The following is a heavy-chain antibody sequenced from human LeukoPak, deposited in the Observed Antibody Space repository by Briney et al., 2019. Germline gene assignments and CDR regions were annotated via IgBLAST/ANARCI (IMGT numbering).Heavy chain of an antibody. V-gene: IGHV1-69*04. CDR2: IISFLCIA. D-gene: IGHD3-10*01. J-gene: IGHJ4*02. Sequence: GSSVKVSCKACRGTLRRYAISWVRQAPGKGVEWVGRIISFLCIAHYPQKFQGGVTTTEDKSTSTAYMELSSRRSETTAVYYCATTPGITMVRGVRFDYWGQGTLVTVSS. CDR3: ATTPGITMVRGVRFDY. CDR1: RGTLRRYA.